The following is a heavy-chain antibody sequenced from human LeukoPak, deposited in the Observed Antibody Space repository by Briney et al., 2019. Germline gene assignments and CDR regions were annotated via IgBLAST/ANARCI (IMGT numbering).Heavy chain of an antibody. D-gene: IGHD3-10*01. J-gene: IGHJ5*02. CDR2: INPNSGGT. CDR3: ARKRVRGVGNWFDP. CDR1: GYTFTGYY. Sequence: ASVKVSCKASGYTFTGYYMHWVRQAPGQGLEWMGWINPNSGGTNYAQKFQGRVTMTRDTSISTAYMELSRLRSDDTAVYYCARKRVRGVGNWFDPWGQGTLVTVSS. V-gene: IGHV1-2*02.